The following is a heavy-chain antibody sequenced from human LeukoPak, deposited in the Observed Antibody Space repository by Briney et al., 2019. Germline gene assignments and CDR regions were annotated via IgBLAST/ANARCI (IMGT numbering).Heavy chain of an antibody. J-gene: IGHJ4*02. CDR3: ARIPWAEGNSFDY. D-gene: IGHD3-16*01. CDR1: EFTFSRYW. CDR2: IKQDGSEK. V-gene: IGHV3-7*01. Sequence: PGGSLRLSCAASEFTFSRYWMSWVRQAPGKGLEWVANIKQDGSEKYYVDSVKSRFTISRDNAKNSLYLQMNSLRAEDTAVYYCARIPWAEGNSFDYRGQGTLVTVSS.